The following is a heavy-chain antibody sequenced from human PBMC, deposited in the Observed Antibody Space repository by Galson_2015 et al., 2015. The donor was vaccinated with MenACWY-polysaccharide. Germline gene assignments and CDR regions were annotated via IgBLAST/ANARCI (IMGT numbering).Heavy chain of an antibody. Sequence: SLRLSCAASGFTFSSYGMHWVRQAPGTGLEWVAVLSYDGSNKYHADSVKGRFTISRDNSKNTLYLQMNSLRAEDTAVYYCAKGANWGVVDYWGQGTLVTVSS. CDR2: LSYDGSNK. CDR3: AKGANWGVVDY. V-gene: IGHV3-30*18. J-gene: IGHJ4*02. CDR1: GFTFSSYG. D-gene: IGHD7-27*01.